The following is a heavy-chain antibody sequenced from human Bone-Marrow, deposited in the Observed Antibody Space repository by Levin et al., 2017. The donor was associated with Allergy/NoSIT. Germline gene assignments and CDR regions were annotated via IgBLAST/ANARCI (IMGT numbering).Heavy chain of an antibody. CDR1: GFTFGADY. D-gene: IGHD2-8*01. CDR2: ISHTSNTI. J-gene: IGHJ6*02. CDR3: ARAYSTGGMDV. Sequence: GGSLRLSCAASGFTFGADYMTWIRQAPGKGLEWVSFISHTSNTIHYADSVRGRFTISRDNGKNSLFLQMNSLRAEDTAIYYCARAYSTGGMDVWGQGTTVTVSS. V-gene: IGHV3-11*01.